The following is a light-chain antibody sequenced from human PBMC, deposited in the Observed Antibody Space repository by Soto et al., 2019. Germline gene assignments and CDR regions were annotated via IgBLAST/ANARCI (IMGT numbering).Light chain of an antibody. CDR3: HSFDSTSVV. CDR1: GGSIANHY. Sequence: NFMLTQPHSVSESPGKTVTISCTRSGGSIANHYVQWYQQRPGSVPTTVIYEDNQRPSGVPDRFSGSIDSSSNSASLTLSGLKTEDEADYYCHSFDSTSVVFGGGTKLTVL. J-gene: IGLJ3*02. CDR2: EDN. V-gene: IGLV6-57*04.